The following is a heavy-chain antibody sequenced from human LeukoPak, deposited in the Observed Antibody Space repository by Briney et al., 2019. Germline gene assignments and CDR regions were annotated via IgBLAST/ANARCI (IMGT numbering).Heavy chain of an antibody. CDR3: AKGNWGDY. CDR1: GFPFSIYV. D-gene: IGHD7-27*01. J-gene: IGHJ4*02. V-gene: IGHV3-23*01. CDR2: ISPSGDTT. Sequence: GSLRLSCAPSGFPFSIYVMTWVRQAPGKGLEWVSGISPSGDTTYYADSVKGRFTISRDNSKNTLYLQMNSLRAEDTAVYYCAKGNWGDYWGQGTLVTVSS.